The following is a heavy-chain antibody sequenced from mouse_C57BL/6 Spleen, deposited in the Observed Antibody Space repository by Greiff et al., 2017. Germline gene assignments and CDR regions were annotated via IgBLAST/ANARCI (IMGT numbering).Heavy chain of an antibody. V-gene: IGHV5-4*01. D-gene: IGHD1-1*01. J-gene: IGHJ2*01. CDR1: GFTFSSYA. CDR3: ARGYYGPDY. Sequence: EVQLVESGGGLVKPGGSLKLSCAASGFTFSSYAMSWVRQTPEKRLEWVATISDGGRYTYYPDNVKGRFTISRDNAKNNLYLQMSHLKSEDTAMYYCARGYYGPDYWGQGTTLTVSS. CDR2: ISDGGRYT.